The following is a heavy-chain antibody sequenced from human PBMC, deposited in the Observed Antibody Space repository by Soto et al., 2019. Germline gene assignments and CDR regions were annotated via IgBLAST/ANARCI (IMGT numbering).Heavy chain of an antibody. V-gene: IGHV3-23*01. J-gene: IGHJ4*02. CDR3: AKRPRIQLWTDY. D-gene: IGHD5-18*01. CDR1: GFTFSSYA. Sequence: GGSLRLSCAASGFTFSSYAMSWVRQAPGKGLEWVSAISGIGCSTYYADSVKGRFTISRDNSKNTLYLQMNSLRAEDTAVYYCAKRPRIQLWTDYWGQGTLVTVSS. CDR2: ISGIGCST.